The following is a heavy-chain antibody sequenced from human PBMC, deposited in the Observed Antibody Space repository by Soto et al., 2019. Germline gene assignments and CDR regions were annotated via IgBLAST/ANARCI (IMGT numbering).Heavy chain of an antibody. J-gene: IGHJ4*02. Sequence: DVQLVQSGGGLIQPGGSLRLSCAASGITATNGHMNWVRQAPGKGLEWVSVIYSDDNTNYADAVKGRFTISRDTSKNTVYLQMNSLRAEDTAVYYCARDWNGDKYFDFWDQGSLVNVSS. V-gene: IGHV3-53*01. D-gene: IGHD4-17*01. CDR1: GITATNGH. CDR3: ARDWNGDKYFDF. CDR2: IYSDDNT.